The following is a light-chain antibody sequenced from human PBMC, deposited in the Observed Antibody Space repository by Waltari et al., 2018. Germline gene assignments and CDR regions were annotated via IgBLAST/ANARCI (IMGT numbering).Light chain of an antibody. CDR1: QSINRW. CDR2: RAS. Sequence: RASQSINRWLAWYQQKPGKAPNRLIYRASTLESGVPSRFSGSESGAEFTLTISSLQPDDFATYYCQQYSDDWTFGQGTKVEIK. J-gene: IGKJ1*01. CDR3: QQYSDDWT. V-gene: IGKV1-5*03.